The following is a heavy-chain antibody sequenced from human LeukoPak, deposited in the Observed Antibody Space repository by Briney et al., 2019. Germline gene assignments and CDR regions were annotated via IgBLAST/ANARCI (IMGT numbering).Heavy chain of an antibody. CDR1: GFIFSDYP. CDR3: ARSIRGITGHAFDF. J-gene: IGHJ3*01. Sequence: GGSLRLSCAASGFIFSDYPMSWIRQAPGKGLEWLSYTRVSDNNLYYADSVKGRSTISRDNAQTSLYLQMNSLRAEDTAVYYCARSIRGITGHAFDFWGQGTMVTVSS. CDR2: TRVSDNNL. D-gene: IGHD2-21*01. V-gene: IGHV3-11*01.